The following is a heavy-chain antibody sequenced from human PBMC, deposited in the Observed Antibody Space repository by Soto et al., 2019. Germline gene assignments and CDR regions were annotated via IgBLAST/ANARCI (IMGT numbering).Heavy chain of an antibody. CDR1: GYTFANYG. J-gene: IGHJ6*03. Sequence: QAQVEQSGGEVKKSGASVKVSCKASGYTFANYGISWVRQAPGQGLEWMGWISIHNGNTNFAQKFQGRVTLTTDTTTSTANMELRSLRSDDTAVYYCARMITQDYSHYYLDVWGKGTTVTVSS. CDR3: ARMITQDYSHYYLDV. D-gene: IGHD3-16*01. CDR2: ISIHNGNT. V-gene: IGHV1-18*04.